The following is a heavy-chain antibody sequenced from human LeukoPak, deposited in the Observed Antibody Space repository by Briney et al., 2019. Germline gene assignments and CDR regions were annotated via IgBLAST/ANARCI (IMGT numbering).Heavy chain of an antibody. CDR3: ARIPREDCSSTSCYALGWYFDL. V-gene: IGHV4-59*01. Sequence: SETLSLTCTVSGGSISSYYWSWIRQPPGKGLEWIGYIYYSGSTNYNPSLKSRVTISVDTSKNQFSLKLSSVTAADTAVYYCARIPREDCSSTSCYALGWYFDLWGRGTLVTVSS. D-gene: IGHD2-2*01. J-gene: IGHJ2*01. CDR1: GGSISSYY. CDR2: IYYSGST.